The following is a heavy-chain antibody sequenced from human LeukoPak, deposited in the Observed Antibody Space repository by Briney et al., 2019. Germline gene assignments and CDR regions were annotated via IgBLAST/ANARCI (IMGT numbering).Heavy chain of an antibody. CDR3: ARSRSGYYEDY. J-gene: IGHJ4*02. V-gene: IGHV3-7*01. D-gene: IGHD3-22*01. Sequence: PGGSLRLSCAASGFTFSNYWMSWVRQAPGKGLEWVANIKEDGGEKYYVDSVKGRFTISRDNAKNSLSLQVNSLSAEDTAVYYCARSRSGYYEDYWGQGTLVTVSS. CDR1: GFTFSNYW. CDR2: IKEDGGEK.